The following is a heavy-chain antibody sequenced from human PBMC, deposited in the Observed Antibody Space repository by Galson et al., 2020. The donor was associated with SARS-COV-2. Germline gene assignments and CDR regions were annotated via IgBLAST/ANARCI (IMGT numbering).Heavy chain of an antibody. V-gene: IGHV4-59*01. Sequence: SETLSLTCTVSGGSISIFYWSWIRQPPGKGLEWIGYISYTGSTNYTPAPKRRVTIAADTFKNQFPLNLSPVTAADTAVYYCARVGLLAFDYWGQGSLVTVSS. D-gene: IGHD3-10*01. CDR1: GGSISIFY. CDR2: ISYTGST. CDR3: ARVGLLAFDY. J-gene: IGHJ4*02.